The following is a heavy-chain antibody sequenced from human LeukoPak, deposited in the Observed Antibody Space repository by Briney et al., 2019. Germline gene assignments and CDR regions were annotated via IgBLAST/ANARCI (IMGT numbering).Heavy chain of an antibody. CDR2: ISSSSSTI. D-gene: IGHD6-19*01. CDR3: ARDLKLRAVAGGGPD. V-gene: IGHV3-48*04. CDR1: GFTFSSYS. J-gene: IGHJ4*02. Sequence: GGSLRLSCAASGFTFSSYSMNWVRQAPGKGLEWVSYISSSSSTIYYADSVKGRFTISRDNAKNSLYLQMNSLRAEDTAVYYCARDLKLRAVAGGGPDWGQGTLVAVSS.